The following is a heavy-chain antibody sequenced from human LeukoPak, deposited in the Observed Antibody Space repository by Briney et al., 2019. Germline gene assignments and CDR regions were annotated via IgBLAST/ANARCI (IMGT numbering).Heavy chain of an antibody. D-gene: IGHD3-10*01. CDR3: ARFSRITMVRGTFGY. V-gene: IGHV4-34*01. CDR2: INHSGST. Sequence: SETLSLTCAVYGGSFSGYYWSWIRQPPGKGLEWIGEINHSGSTNYNPSLKSRVTISVDTSKNQFSLKLSSVTAADTAVYYCARFSRITMVRGTFGYWGQGTLVTVSS. CDR1: GGSFSGYY. J-gene: IGHJ4*02.